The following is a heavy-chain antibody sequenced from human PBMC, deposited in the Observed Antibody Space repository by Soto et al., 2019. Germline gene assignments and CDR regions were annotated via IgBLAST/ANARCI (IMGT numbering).Heavy chain of an antibody. Sequence: PSETLSLTCTVSGGSISSGGYYWSWIRQHPGKGLEWIGYIFYSGTTYYNPSLKSQDTISVDTSKSQFSLKLSSVTAADTAVYYCARSVDPWGQGTLVTVSS. V-gene: IGHV4-31*01. J-gene: IGHJ5*02. CDR3: ARSVDP. CDR1: GGSISSGGYY. CDR2: IFYSGTT.